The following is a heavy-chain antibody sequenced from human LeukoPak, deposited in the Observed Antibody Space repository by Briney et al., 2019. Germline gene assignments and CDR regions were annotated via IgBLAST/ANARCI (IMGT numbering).Heavy chain of an antibody. J-gene: IGHJ4*02. CDR3: ARASTTIPNLLDH. CDR2: IKGDGSST. D-gene: IGHD5-12*01. Sequence: PGGSLRLSCAASGFPFSTYWTHWVRQAPGKGLVWVARIKGDGSSTIYADSVKGRFTISRDNSKNTLYLQTSSLRVEDTAVYYCARASTTIPNLLDHWGRGTLVTVSS. V-gene: IGHV3-74*01. CDR1: GFPFSTYW.